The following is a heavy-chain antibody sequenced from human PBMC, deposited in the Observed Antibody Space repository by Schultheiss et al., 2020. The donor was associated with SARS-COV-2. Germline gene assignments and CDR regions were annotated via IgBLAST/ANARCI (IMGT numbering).Heavy chain of an antibody. Sequence: SVKVSCKASGYTFTSYGISWVRQAPGQGLEWMGGIIPIFGTANYAQKFQGRVTITADKSTSTAYMELRSLRSEDTAVYYCTRDLTMYSYGYVSSPNPFDYWGQGTLVTVSS. CDR1: GYTFTSYG. J-gene: IGHJ4*02. V-gene: IGHV1-69*06. CDR2: IIPIFGTA. D-gene: IGHD5-18*01. CDR3: TRDLTMYSYGYVSSPNPFDY.